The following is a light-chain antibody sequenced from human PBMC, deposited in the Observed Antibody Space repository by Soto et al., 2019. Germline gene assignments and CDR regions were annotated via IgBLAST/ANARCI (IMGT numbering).Light chain of an antibody. V-gene: IGKV1-5*03. Sequence: DIQMTQSPSTLSASIGDRVAITCRASDNIGPWVAWYQQKPGKAPKLLIYKASTLETGARSRFAGSGSGTGFTLTSTHLQADDFATYYCQHYNSYSRTFGQGTKVEV. J-gene: IGKJ1*01. CDR3: QHYNSYSRT. CDR2: KAS. CDR1: DNIGPW.